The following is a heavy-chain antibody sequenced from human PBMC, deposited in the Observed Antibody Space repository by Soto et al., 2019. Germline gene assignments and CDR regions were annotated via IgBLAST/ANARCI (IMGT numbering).Heavy chain of an antibody. Sequence: ASVKVSCKASGYTFTSYGISWVRQAPGQGLEWMGWISAYNGNTNYAQRLQGRVTMTTDTSTSTAYMELRSLRSDDTAVYYCARDRIVVVPAATNWFDPWGQGTLVTVSS. D-gene: IGHD2-2*01. CDR2: ISAYNGNT. CDR3: ARDRIVVVPAATNWFDP. V-gene: IGHV1-18*04. CDR1: GYTFTSYG. J-gene: IGHJ5*02.